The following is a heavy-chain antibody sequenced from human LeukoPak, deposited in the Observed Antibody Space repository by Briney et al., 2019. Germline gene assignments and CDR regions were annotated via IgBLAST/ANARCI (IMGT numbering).Heavy chain of an antibody. V-gene: IGHV1-2*02. CDR2: INPNSGGT. D-gene: IGHD3-9*01. J-gene: IGHJ4*02. Sequence: GASVKVSCKASGYTFTGYYMHWVRQAPGQGLEWMGWINPNSGGTNYAQKLQGRVTMTTDTSTSTAYMELRSLRSDDTAVYYCARGPTLAYYDILTGLNYWGQGTLVTVSS. CDR1: GYTFTGYY. CDR3: ARGPTLAYYDILTGLNY.